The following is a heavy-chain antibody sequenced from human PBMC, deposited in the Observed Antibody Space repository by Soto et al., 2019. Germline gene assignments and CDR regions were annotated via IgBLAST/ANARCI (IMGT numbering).Heavy chain of an antibody. V-gene: IGHV4-34*01. D-gene: IGHD6-13*01. J-gene: IGHJ4*02. CDR3: ARHHVRGRTIAGAAEF. CDR1: CGSFTGYY. CDR2: INQSGNT. Sequence: SETLSLTCAVYCGSFTGYYWSWIRQPPGKGLEWIGEINQSGNTNYNPSLKSRVTISVDTSKNQLFLNLTSVTAADTAMYYCARHHVRGRTIAGAAEFWGQGTLVTVSS.